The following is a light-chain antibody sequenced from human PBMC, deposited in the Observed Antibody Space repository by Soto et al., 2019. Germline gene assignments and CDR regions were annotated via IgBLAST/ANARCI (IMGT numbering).Light chain of an antibody. J-gene: IGKJ2*01. V-gene: IGKV1-5*01. Sequence: DIQMTQSPSTLSASVGDRVTITCRASQSISGWLAWFQQKPGKAPKLLIYDASTLESGVPSSFSGSGAGTQFTLPISSLQPDDFATYFCQQYSSYSLYTCGKGTKLEI. CDR3: QQYSSYSLYT. CDR2: DAS. CDR1: QSISGW.